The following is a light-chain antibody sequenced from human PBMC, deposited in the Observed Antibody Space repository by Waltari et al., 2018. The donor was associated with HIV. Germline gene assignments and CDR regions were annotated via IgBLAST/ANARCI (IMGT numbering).Light chain of an antibody. Sequence: QSALTQPASVSVSPGPSITISCTGTSSDVGSYNLVSWYQQHPGKAPKLMIYEVNKRPSGVSNRLSGSKSGHTASLTISGLQADGEADYYCCSYAGSPYVFGTGTKVTVL. J-gene: IGLJ1*01. CDR3: CSYAGSPYV. CDR1: SSDVGSYNL. V-gene: IGLV2-23*02. CDR2: EVN.